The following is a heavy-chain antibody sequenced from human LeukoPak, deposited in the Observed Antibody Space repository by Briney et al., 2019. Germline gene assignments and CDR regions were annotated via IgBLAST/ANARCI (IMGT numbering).Heavy chain of an antibody. Sequence: SETLSLTCAVSGDSISSSNWWSWVRQPPGKGLEWIGEIYHSGSTNYNPSLKSRVTISVDKSKNQFSLKLSSVTAADTAVYYCARVRTLGALYYMDVWGKGTTVTVSS. CDR2: IYHSGST. J-gene: IGHJ6*03. V-gene: IGHV4-4*02. CDR1: GDSISSSNW. D-gene: IGHD1-26*01. CDR3: ARVRTLGALYYMDV.